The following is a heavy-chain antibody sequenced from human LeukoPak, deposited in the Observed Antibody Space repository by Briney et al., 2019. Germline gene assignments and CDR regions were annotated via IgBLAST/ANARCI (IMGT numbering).Heavy chain of an antibody. J-gene: IGHJ4*02. CDR2: INHSGST. V-gene: IGHV4-34*01. D-gene: IGHD6-13*01. CDR1: GGSFSGYY. CDR3: ARHRNSIAAVDY. Sequence: SETLSLTCAVYGGSFSGYYWSWIRQPPGKGLEWIGEINHSGSTNYNPSLKSRVTISVDTSKNQFSLKLSSVTAADTAVYYCARHRNSIAAVDYWGQGTLVTVSS.